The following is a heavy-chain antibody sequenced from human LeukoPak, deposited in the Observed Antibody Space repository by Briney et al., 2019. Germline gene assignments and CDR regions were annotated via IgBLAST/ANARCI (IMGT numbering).Heavy chain of an antibody. CDR2: IDRSGSTT. J-gene: IGHJ4*02. V-gene: IGHV3-23*05. Sequence: PGGSLRLSCAASGFSFSSYVMTWVRQPPGKGLEWVSTIDRSGSTTYYADSVRGRFTISRDNSKNTLHLQMNSLTAEDTAVYYCAGREDSSGYSFDYWGQGTLVTVSS. CDR3: AGREDSSGYSFDY. D-gene: IGHD3-22*01. CDR1: GFSFSSYV.